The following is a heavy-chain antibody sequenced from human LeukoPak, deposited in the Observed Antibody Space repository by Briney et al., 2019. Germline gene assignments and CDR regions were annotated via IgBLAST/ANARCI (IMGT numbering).Heavy chain of an antibody. J-gene: IGHJ6*03. CDR3: ARAPTTADNYMDV. CDR1: GYTFTSYD. V-gene: IGHV1-8*02. CDR2: MNPNSGNT. D-gene: IGHD4-17*01. Sequence: GASVKVSCKASGYTFTSYDINWVRQATGQGLEWMGWMNPNSGNTSYAQKFQGRVTMTRDMSTSTVYMELSSLRSEDTAVYYCARAPTTADNYMDVWGKGTTVTVSS.